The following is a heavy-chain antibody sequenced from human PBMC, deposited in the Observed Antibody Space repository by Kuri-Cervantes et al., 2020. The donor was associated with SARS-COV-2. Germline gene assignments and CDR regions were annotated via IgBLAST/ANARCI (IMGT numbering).Heavy chain of an antibody. Sequence: ASVKVSCKASGYTFTGYYMHWVRQAPGQGLEWMGWINTNTGNPTYAQGFTGRFVFSLDTSVSTAYLQISSLKAEDTAVYYCARHSYGYPYYYYYYMDVWGKGTTVTVFS. CDR1: GYTFTGYY. J-gene: IGHJ6*03. CDR2: INTNTGNP. D-gene: IGHD5-18*01. CDR3: ARHSYGYPYYYYYYMDV. V-gene: IGHV7-4-1*02.